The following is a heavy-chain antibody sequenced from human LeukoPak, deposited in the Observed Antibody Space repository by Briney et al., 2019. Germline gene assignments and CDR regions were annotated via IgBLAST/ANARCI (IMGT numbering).Heavy chain of an antibody. D-gene: IGHD5-18*01. CDR1: GYTLTELS. V-gene: IGHV1-24*01. J-gene: IGHJ4*02. Sequence: ASVKVSCKVSGYTLTELSMHWVRQAPGKGLEWMGGFDPEDGETIYAQKFQGRVTMTEDTSTDTAYMELSSPRSEDTAVYYCATSWIQLWYPLDYWGQGTLVTVSS. CDR2: FDPEDGET. CDR3: ATSWIQLWYPLDY.